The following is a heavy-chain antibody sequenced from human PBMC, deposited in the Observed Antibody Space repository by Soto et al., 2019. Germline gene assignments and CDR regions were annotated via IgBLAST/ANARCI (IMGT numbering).Heavy chain of an antibody. CDR3: ARGQRFSDWFDP. V-gene: IGHV4-30-2*01. CDR1: GGSISSGGFS. J-gene: IGHJ5*02. D-gene: IGHD3-3*01. CDR2: IYHSGGT. Sequence: QLQLQESGSGLVKPSQTLSLTCAVSGGSISSGGFSWSWIRQPPGKGLECIGYIYHSGGTHYNPSLKSRVTISLDTSKNQFSLRLSSVTEADTAVYFCARGQRFSDWFDPWGQGTLVNVSS.